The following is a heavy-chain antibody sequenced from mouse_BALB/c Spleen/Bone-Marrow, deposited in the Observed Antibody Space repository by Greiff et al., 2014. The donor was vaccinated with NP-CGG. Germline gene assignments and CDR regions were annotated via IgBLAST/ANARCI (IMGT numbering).Heavy chain of an antibody. CDR2: INPSSGYT. Sequence: VQLQQSGAELARPGASVKMSCKASGYTFTSYTMHWVEQRPGQGLEWIGYINPSSGYTNYNQKFKDKATLTADKSSSTAYMQLSSLTSEDSAVYYCARYRYDWYFDVWGAGTTVTVSS. D-gene: IGHD2-14*01. J-gene: IGHJ1*01. CDR3: ARYRYDWYFDV. CDR1: GYTFTSYT. V-gene: IGHV1-4*01.